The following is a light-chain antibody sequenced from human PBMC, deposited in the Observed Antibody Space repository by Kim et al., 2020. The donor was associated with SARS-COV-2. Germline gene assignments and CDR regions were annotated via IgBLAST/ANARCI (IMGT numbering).Light chain of an antibody. CDR2: AAS. CDR3: QQTYNTPIT. J-gene: IGKJ5*01. V-gene: IGKV1-39*01. CDR1: QSISTF. Sequence: ASAGDIVTITCRASQSISTFLNWYQQKPGKAPQLLISAASSLQSGVPSRFSGSGSGTDFSLTISSLQPEDFATYYCQQTYNTPITFGQGTRLEIK.